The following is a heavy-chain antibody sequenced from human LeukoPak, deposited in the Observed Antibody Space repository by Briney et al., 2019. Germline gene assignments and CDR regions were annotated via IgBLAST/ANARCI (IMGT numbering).Heavy chain of an antibody. J-gene: IGHJ5*02. V-gene: IGHV4-61*02. CDR3: ARAVGSSESNWFDP. D-gene: IGHD1-26*01. Sequence: SETLSLTCTVSVGSISSGSYHWSWIRQPAGKGLEWIGRIYTSRSTNYNPALKSRVTMSVDRSKNQFYLKLSSVAAADTAVYYCARAVGSSESNWFDPWGQGALVTVSS. CDR2: IYTSRST. CDR1: VGSISSGSYH.